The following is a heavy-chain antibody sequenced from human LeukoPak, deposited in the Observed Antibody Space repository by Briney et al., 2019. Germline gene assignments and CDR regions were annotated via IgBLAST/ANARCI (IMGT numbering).Heavy chain of an antibody. CDR2: THPGDSET. V-gene: IGHV5-51*01. D-gene: IGHD3-9*01. J-gene: IGHJ4*02. Sequence: GESLQVSCKGSRYSFTSYWIGWVRLMPGKGLEWMGRTHPGDSETRYSPSFQGQVTISADKSISTAYLQWSRLKASDTAMYYCARLTGYPAPVEDSWGQGTLVTVSS. CDR3: ARLTGYPAPVEDS. CDR1: RYSFTSYW.